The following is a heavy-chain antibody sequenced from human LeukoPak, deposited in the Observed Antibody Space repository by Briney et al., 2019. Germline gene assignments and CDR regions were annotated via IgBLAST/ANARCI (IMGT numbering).Heavy chain of an antibody. CDR2: IYYSGST. CDR1: GGSISSYY. J-gene: IGHJ4*02. CDR3: AVAEGWGGFDY. Sequence: KPSETLSLTCNVSGGSISSYYWSWIRQPPGKGLEWIGYIYYSGSTNYNPSLKSRVTISVDTSKNQFSLKLSSVTAADTAVYYCAVAEGWGGFDYWGQGTLVTVSS. D-gene: IGHD6-19*01. V-gene: IGHV4-59*08.